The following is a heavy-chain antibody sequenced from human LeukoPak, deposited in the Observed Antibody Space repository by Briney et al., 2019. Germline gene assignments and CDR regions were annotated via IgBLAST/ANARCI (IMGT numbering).Heavy chain of an antibody. Sequence: GGSPRLSCAASGFTFSSFGVHWVRQPPGKGLEWVAVIWYDGSNKYYADSVKGRFTISRDNSKNTLFLQMNSLRAEDTAVYYCARGLTIAAAEVFDYWGQGTLVTVSS. D-gene: IGHD6-13*01. CDR1: GFTFSSFG. J-gene: IGHJ4*02. CDR2: IWYDGSNK. V-gene: IGHV3-33*01. CDR3: ARGLTIAAAEVFDY.